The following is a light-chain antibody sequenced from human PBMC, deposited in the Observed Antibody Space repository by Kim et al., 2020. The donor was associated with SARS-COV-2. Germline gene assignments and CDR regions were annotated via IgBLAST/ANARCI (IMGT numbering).Light chain of an antibody. CDR1: SGSIASNY. Sequence: PGKTVTISGTGSSGSIASNYVQWYQQRPGSAPTTVIYEDNQRPSGVPDRFSGSIDSSSNSASLTISGLKTEDEADYYCQSYDSSGLFGGGTQLTVL. V-gene: IGLV6-57*02. CDR3: QSYDSSGL. J-gene: IGLJ3*02. CDR2: EDN.